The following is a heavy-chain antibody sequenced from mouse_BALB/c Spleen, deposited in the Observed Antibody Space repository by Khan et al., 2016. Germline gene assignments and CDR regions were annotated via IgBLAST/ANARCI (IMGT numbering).Heavy chain of an antibody. CDR3: ARQRDGYDFFEY. CDR2: ISNGGGST. V-gene: IGHV5-12*02. D-gene: IGHD2-2*01. Sequence: EVELVESGGGLVQPGGSLKLSCATSGFTFSDYYMYWVRQTPEKRLAWVAYISNGGGSTYYPDTVKGRFTISSDNAKNTLYLQMSSLKSEDTAMYYCARQRDGYDFFEYWGQGTTLTVSS. J-gene: IGHJ2*01. CDR1: GFTFSDYY.